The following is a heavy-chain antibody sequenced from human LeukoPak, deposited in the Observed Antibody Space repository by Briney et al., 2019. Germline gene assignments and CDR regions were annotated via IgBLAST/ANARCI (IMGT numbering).Heavy chain of an antibody. V-gene: IGHV1-2*06. CDR3: ARVPIYYYYGMDV. CDR2: INPNSGGT. J-gene: IGHJ6*02. Sequence: ASVKVSCKASGYTFTGYYMHWVRQAPGQGLEWMGRINPNSGGTNYAQKFQGRVTMTRDTSISTAYMELSRLRSDDTAVYYRARVPIYYYYGMDVWGQGTTVTVSS. CDR1: GYTFTGYY. D-gene: IGHD2-21*01.